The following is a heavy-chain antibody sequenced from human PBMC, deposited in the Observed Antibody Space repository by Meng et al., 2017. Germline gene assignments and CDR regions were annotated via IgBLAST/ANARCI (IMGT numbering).Heavy chain of an antibody. CDR2: ISGSGGST. D-gene: IGHD3-22*01. V-gene: IGHV3-23*01. J-gene: IGHJ4*02. CDR1: GFTFSSYA. Sequence: LTCAASGFTFSSYAMSWVRQAPGKGLEWVSAISGSGGSTYYADSVKGRFTISRDNSKNTLYLQMNSLRAEDTAVYYCASDYYDSSGYYQSLDYWGQGTLVTVSS. CDR3: ASDYYDSSGYYQSLDY.